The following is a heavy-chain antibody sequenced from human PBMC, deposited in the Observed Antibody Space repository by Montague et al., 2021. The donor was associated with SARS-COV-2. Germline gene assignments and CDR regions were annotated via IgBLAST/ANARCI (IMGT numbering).Heavy chain of an antibody. J-gene: IGHJ2*01. CDR2: SDHSGDT. Sequence: SETLSLTCSVSGGSISGHYWSWIRQPPGKGLEWIGNSDHSGDTKYNPSLKSRATISVDTSKNQFALRLHSVTAADTAVYYCAREFRIELWQTNWYFGLWGRGTLVTVSS. V-gene: IGHV4-59*11. D-gene: IGHD3-16*01. CDR3: AREFRIELWQTNWYFGL. CDR1: GGSISGHY.